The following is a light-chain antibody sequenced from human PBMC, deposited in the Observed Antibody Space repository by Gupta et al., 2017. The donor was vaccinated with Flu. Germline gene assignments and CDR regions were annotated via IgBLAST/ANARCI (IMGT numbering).Light chain of an antibody. J-gene: IGLJ3*02. CDR1: KIGRNS. Sequence: GKTDTSTGGGNKIGRNSVHWYHQTPGQAPVLLCYEDSDRRSGIPERFSGSNSGTTATVTITRAEAGEEADYYCQAQDSSSDIGVFGGGSKLTVL. CDR3: QAQDSSSDIGV. CDR2: EDS. V-gene: IGLV3-21*03.